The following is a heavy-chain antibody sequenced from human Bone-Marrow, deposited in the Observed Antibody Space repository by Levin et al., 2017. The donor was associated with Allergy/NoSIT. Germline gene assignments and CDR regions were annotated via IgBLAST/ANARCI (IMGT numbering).Heavy chain of an antibody. CDR1: GVSVTRGPYY. Sequence: GSLRLSCSVSGVSVTRGPYYWSWIRQPPGKGLEWLAYVFHTGSTNYNPSLRSRIKISIDTSNNQFSLEVRSVSPADTATYYCATKSYDNGAFDIWGQGTVVVVS. J-gene: IGHJ3*02. V-gene: IGHV4-61*01. D-gene: IGHD3-16*01. CDR3: ATKSYDNGAFDI. CDR2: VFHTGST.